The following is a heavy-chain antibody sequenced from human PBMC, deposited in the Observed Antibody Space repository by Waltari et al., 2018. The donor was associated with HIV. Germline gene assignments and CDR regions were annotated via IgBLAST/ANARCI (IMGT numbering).Heavy chain of an antibody. V-gene: IGHV3-21*02. Sequence: EVQLVESGGGLVKPGGSLSLSCATSGFTLSTYTMYWVRQAPGKGLEWVSSISSTSTYIYYTDSVKGRFTISRDNAQNSLSLQMNSLSAEDTAVYYCVADLGGSHDSWGQGSQVTVSS. D-gene: IGHD1-26*01. CDR3: VADLGGSHDS. CDR2: ISSTSTYI. J-gene: IGHJ4*02. CDR1: GFTLSTYT.